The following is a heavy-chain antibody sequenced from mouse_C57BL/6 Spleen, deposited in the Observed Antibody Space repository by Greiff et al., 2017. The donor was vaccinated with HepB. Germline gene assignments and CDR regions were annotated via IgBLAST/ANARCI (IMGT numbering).Heavy chain of an antibody. Sequence: VQLQQPGAELVKPGASVKMSCKASGYTFTSYWITWVKQRPGQGLEWIGDIYPGSGSTNYNEKFKSKATLTVDTSSSTAYMQLSSLTSEDSAVYYCARYYGSSFWYFDVWGTGTTVTVSS. CDR2: IYPGSGST. J-gene: IGHJ1*03. CDR1: GYTFTSYW. D-gene: IGHD1-1*01. V-gene: IGHV1-55*01. CDR3: ARYYGSSFWYFDV.